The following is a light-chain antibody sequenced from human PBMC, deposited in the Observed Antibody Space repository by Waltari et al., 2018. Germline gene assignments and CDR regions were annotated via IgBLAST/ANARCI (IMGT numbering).Light chain of an antibody. V-gene: IGKV3-11*01. Sequence: EIVLTQSPGTLSLSPGERATLSCRASQSVTRYLAWYQQKPGLAPRLLIYDTSNRATGIPARFIGSGSGTDFSLTITSLESEDFAVYYCQQRADLPLTFGGGTKVEIK. J-gene: IGKJ4*01. CDR3: QQRADLPLT. CDR2: DTS. CDR1: QSVTRY.